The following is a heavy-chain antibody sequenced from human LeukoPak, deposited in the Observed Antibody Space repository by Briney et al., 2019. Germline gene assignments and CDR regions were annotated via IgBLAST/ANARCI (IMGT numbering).Heavy chain of an antibody. V-gene: IGHV4-30-2*01. CDR2: IYHSGST. Sequence: PSQTLSLTCAVSGGSISSGGYSWSWIRQPPGKGLEWIGYIYHSGSTYYNPSLKSRVTISVDRSKNQFSLKLSSVTAADTAVYYCARGYRRYCTNGVCSLGGFDYWGQGTLVTVSS. J-gene: IGHJ4*02. CDR3: ARGYRRYCTNGVCSLGGFDY. D-gene: IGHD2-8*01. CDR1: GGSISSGGYS.